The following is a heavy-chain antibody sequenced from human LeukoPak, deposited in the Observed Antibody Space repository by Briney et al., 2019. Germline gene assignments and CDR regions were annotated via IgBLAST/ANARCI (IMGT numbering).Heavy chain of an antibody. Sequence: SETLSLTCTVSSGSTSSTSYYWGWIRQPPGMGLEWIGSMYYSGSTYYNPSLKSRVTISVDTSKSQFSPKLSSVTAADTAVYYCAREMRSPRGGFDYWDQGTLVTVSS. CDR2: MYYSGST. CDR3: AREMRSPRGGFDY. V-gene: IGHV4-39*07. CDR1: SGSTSSTSYY. J-gene: IGHJ4*02. D-gene: IGHD3-10*01.